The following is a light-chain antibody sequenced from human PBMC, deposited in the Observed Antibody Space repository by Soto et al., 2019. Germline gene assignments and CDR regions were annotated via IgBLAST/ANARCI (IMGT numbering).Light chain of an antibody. CDR3: CSYAGAYTFDV. V-gene: IGLV2-11*01. CDR2: DVN. CDR1: SSDGGGYNY. J-gene: IGLJ1*01. Sequence: QSVLTQPRSVSGYTGQSVAISCTGTSSDGGGYNYVSWYQQHPGKAPKLMIYDVNKRPSGVPDRFSGSKSGNTASLTISGLQAGDEADYYCCSYAGAYTFDVFGTGTKVTVL.